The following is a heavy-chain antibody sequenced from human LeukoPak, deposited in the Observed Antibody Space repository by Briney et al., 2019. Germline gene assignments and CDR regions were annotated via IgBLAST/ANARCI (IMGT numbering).Heavy chain of an antibody. CDR2: INSDGSST. CDR1: GFTFSSYW. Sequence: GGSLRLSCAASGFTFSSYWMHWVRQAPGKGLVWVSRINSDGSSTSYADSVKGRFTISRDNAKNTLYLQMNSLRAEDTAVYYCARDPAATPRRATPDYWGQGTLVTVSS. CDR3: ARDPAATPRRATPDY. D-gene: IGHD5-24*01. V-gene: IGHV3-74*01. J-gene: IGHJ4*02.